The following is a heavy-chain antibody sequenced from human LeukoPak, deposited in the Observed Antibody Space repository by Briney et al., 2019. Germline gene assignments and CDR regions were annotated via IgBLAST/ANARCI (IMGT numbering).Heavy chain of an antibody. Sequence: PGRSLRLSCAASGFTFSSYGMHWVRQAPGQGLEWVANIKTDGSEKFYMDALKGRFTISRDNAKSTMYLQMNNLKVEDTAVYYCVRFRRDYYYGLDVWGQGTTVTVSS. V-gene: IGHV3-7*01. CDR3: VRFRRDYYYGLDV. CDR1: GFTFSSYG. CDR2: IKTDGSEK. J-gene: IGHJ6*02.